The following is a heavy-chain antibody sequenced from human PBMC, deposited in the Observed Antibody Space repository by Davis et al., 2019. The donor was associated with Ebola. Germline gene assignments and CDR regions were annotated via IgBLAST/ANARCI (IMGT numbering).Heavy chain of an antibody. Sequence: MPSETLSLTCTVSGASISSRSYYWGRIRQPPGKGLEWVGSFSYGDNTHYYNPSLRSRVTISVDTSRNQFSLKLSSATAADTAVYYCARPWYSGTYYDAYDIWGQGTMVAVSS. J-gene: IGHJ3*02. V-gene: IGHV4-39*01. CDR1: GASISSRSYY. CDR3: ARPWYSGTYYDAYDI. CDR2: FSYGDNTH. D-gene: IGHD1-26*01.